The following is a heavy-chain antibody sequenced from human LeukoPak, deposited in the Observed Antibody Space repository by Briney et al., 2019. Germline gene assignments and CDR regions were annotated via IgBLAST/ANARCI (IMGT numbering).Heavy chain of an antibody. V-gene: IGHV3-48*03. Sequence: GGSLRLSCVASGFTFTTYEMNWVRQAPGKGLEWISHIGPSGTSIFYADSVMGRFSISRDNAKKSLYLQMNSLRAEDTAVYYCARNPTDSNYYYYYYMDVWGKGTAVTVSS. D-gene: IGHD4-11*01. J-gene: IGHJ6*03. CDR1: GFTFTTYE. CDR2: IGPSGTSI. CDR3: ARNPTDSNYYYYYYMDV.